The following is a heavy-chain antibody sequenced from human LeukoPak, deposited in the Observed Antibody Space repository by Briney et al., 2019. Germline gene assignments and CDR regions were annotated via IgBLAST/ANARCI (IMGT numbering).Heavy chain of an antibody. CDR1: GYTFTSYG. CDR2: ISAYNGNT. V-gene: IGHV1-18*01. Sequence: SSVKVTCKTSGYTFTSYGISWVRQAPGQGLERMGWISAYNGNTNYAQKLQGRVIITTDTSTSTAYMELRSLRSDDTAVYYCARDIGGAVVVPANSCFDYWGQGTLVTVSP. CDR3: ARDIGGAVVVPANSCFDY. J-gene: IGHJ4*02. D-gene: IGHD2-2*01.